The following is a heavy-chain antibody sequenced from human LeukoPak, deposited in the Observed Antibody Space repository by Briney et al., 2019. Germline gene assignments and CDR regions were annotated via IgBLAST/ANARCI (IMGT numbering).Heavy chain of an antibody. V-gene: IGHV3-66*02. J-gene: IGHJ4*02. CDR3: AGRRVLDASFDY. CDR1: GFTVSNNY. D-gene: IGHD3-16*01. Sequence: PGGSLRLSCAASGFTVSNNYMSWVRQAPGKGLEWVSVIYSGDNTYYAESVKGRFTISRDNSKNTLFLQMNRLRAEDTAVYYCAGRRVLDASFDYWGQGTLVTVS. CDR2: IYSGDNT.